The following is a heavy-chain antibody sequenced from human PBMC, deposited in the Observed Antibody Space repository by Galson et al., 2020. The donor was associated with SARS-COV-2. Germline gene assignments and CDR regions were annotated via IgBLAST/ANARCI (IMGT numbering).Heavy chain of an antibody. D-gene: IGHD3-22*01. V-gene: IGHV3-30*01. J-gene: IGHJ2*01. CDR2: ISYAGSYE. Sequence: GESLKLSCAASGFTFSTYTMHWVRQAPGKGLEWVTLISYAGSYEYYPDSVQGRLHISRDNSKNTLFLQMNSLRAEDTAVYYCARDEGDDKPFGEGYFDLGGRGTLVTVSS. CDR1: GFTFSTYT. CDR3: ARDEGDDKPFGEGYFDL.